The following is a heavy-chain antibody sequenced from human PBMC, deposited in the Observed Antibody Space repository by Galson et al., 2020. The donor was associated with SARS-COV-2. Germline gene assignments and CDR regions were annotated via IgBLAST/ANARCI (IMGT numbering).Heavy chain of an antibody. D-gene: IGHD6-13*01. V-gene: IGHV3-33*01. J-gene: IGHJ1*01. CDR3: ARDLGIAAAGTSPEYFQH. Sequence: GGSLRLSCAASGFTFSSYGMHWVRQAPRKGLEWVAVIWYDGSNKYYADSVKGRFTISRDNSKNTLYLQMNSLRAEDTAVYYCARDLGIAAAGTSPEYFQHWGQGTLVTVSS. CDR2: IWYDGSNK. CDR1: GFTFSSYG.